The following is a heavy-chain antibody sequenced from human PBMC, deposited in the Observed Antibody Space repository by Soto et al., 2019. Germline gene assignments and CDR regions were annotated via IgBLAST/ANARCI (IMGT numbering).Heavy chain of an antibody. CDR3: ARVVDTMVRGVIIIAFDI. V-gene: IGHV1-18*01. D-gene: IGHD3-10*01. Sequence: QVQLVQSGAEVKKPGASVKVSCKASGYTFTSYGISWVRQAPGQGLEWMGWISAYNDNTNYAQKLQGRVTMTTDTSTSTAYMELRSLRSDDTAVYYCARVVDTMVRGVIIIAFDIWGQGTMVTISS. CDR2: ISAYNDNT. CDR1: GYTFTSYG. J-gene: IGHJ3*02.